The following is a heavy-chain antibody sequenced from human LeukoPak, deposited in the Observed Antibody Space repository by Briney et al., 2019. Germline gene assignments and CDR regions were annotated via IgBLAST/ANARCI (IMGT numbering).Heavy chain of an antibody. J-gene: IGHJ6*03. D-gene: IGHD4-11*01. CDR2: IYPGDSDT. CDR1: GYSFTSYW. CDR3: ARSATTVTTNYYYYYYMDV. Sequence: GESLKISCKGSGYSFTSYWIGWVRQMPGKGLEWMGIIYPGDSDTRYSPSFQGQVTISADKSISNAYLQWSSLKASDTAMYYCARSATTVTTNYYYYYYMDVWGKGTTVTVSS. V-gene: IGHV5-51*01.